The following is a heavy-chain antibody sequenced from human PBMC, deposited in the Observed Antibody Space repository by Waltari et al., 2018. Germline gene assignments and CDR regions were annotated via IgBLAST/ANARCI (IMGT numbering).Heavy chain of an antibody. Sequence: QVQLQESGPGLVKPSPTLSLTCTVPGGSISSGRSYLSSIRQPAGKGLEWIGRLYTSGSTNYNPSLKSRVTISVDKSKNQFSLKLSSVTAADTAVYYCARGGSWGGWYEGFDYWGQGTLVTVSS. CDR2: LYTSGST. CDR1: GGSISSGRSY. D-gene: IGHD6-19*01. V-gene: IGHV4-61*02. J-gene: IGHJ4*02. CDR3: ARGGSWGGWYEGFDY.